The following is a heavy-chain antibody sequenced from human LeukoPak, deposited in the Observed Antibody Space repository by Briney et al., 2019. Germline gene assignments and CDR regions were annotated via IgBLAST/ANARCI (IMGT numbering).Heavy chain of an antibody. J-gene: IGHJ4*02. CDR2: ISAYNGNT. CDR3: ARAIVGATPGVYFDY. CDR1: GYTFTSYG. D-gene: IGHD1-26*01. Sequence: GASVKVSCKASGYTFTSYGISWVRQAPGQGLEWMGWISAYNGNTNYAQKLQGRVTMTTDTSTSTAYMELRSLRSDDTAVYYCARAIVGATPGVYFDYWGQGTLVTVSS. V-gene: IGHV1-18*01.